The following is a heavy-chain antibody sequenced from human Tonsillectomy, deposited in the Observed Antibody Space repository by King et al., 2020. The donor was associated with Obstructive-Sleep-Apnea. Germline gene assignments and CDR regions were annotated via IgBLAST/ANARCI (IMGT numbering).Heavy chain of an antibody. V-gene: IGHV3-53*04. J-gene: IGHJ4*02. D-gene: IGHD3-22*01. CDR2: IYSGGST. Sequence: VQLVESGGGLVQAGGSLRLSCTASGFTVSSNYMSWVRQAPGKGLEWVSVIYSGGSTYYADSVKGRCTISRHNSKNTVYLQMNSLRTEDTAVYFCARGSGNYYDISGYYYPFDYWGQGTLVTVSS. CDR3: ARGSGNYYDISGYYYPFDY. CDR1: GFTVSSNY.